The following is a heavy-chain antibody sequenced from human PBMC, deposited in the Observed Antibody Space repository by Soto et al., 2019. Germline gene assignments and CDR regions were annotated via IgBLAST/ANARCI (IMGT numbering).Heavy chain of an antibody. CDR2: ISPSGDTT. D-gene: IGHD2-21*02. J-gene: IGHJ4*02. CDR3: AFKGTANPFY. Sequence: GGSLRLSCATSGFTFTAYDLTWVRQAPGKGLDWVSGISPSGDTTYYAECVKGRFTISRDNSKTVLYLQMNSLRAEDTAVSYCAFKGTANPFYWGQGTPVTV. CDR1: GFTFTAYD. V-gene: IGHV3-23*01.